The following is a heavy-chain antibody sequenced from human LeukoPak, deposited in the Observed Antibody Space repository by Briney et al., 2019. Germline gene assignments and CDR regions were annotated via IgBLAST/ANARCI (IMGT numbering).Heavy chain of an antibody. Sequence: GGSLRLSCAASGFTFSSYEMNWVRQAPGKGLEWVSYISSSGSTIYYADSVKGRFTISRDNAKNSLYLQMNSLGAEDTAVYYCARTPQRNYLFDYWGQGTLVTVSS. D-gene: IGHD1-7*01. V-gene: IGHV3-48*03. J-gene: IGHJ4*02. CDR3: ARTPQRNYLFDY. CDR2: ISSSGSTI. CDR1: GFTFSSYE.